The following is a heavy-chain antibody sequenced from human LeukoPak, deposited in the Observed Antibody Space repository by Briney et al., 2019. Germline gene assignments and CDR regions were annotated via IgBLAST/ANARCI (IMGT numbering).Heavy chain of an antibody. Sequence: ASVKVSCKASGGTFSSYAISWVRQAPGQGLEWMGGIIPIFGTANYAQKFQGRVTITADESTSTAYMELSSLRSEDTAVYYCARDTKGEGYYYMDVWGKGTTVTVSS. CDR1: GGTFSSYA. CDR3: ARDTKGEGYYYMDV. V-gene: IGHV1-69*13. CDR2: IIPIFGTA. J-gene: IGHJ6*03. D-gene: IGHD2-15*01.